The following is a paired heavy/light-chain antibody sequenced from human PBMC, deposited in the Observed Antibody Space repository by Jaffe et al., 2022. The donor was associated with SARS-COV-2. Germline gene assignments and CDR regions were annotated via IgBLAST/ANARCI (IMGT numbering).Heavy chain of an antibody. D-gene: IGHD5-12*01. V-gene: IGHV3-23*01. J-gene: IGHJ4*02. CDR3: ATPDIAMIY. CDR1: GFNFGTYA. Sequence: EVQLLESGGGLVQPGGSLRLSCAASGFNFGTYAMSWVRQAPGKGLEWVSAIIPSGVSTYYADSVKGRFTISRDNSKNTLYLQMNSLRAEDTAVYYCATPDIAMIYWGQGTPVTVSS. CDR2: IIPSGVST.
Light chain of an antibody. CDR3: QQLNTYRT. V-gene: IGKV1-9*01. J-gene: IGKJ1*01. CDR2: AGS. CDR1: QDISSY. Sequence: DIQLTQSPSFLSASVGDRVTITCRASQDISSYLAWYQQKPGKAPKLLIYAGSTLQSGVPSRFSGSGSGTEFTLTISGLQPEDFATYYCQQLNTYRTFGQGTKVEIK.